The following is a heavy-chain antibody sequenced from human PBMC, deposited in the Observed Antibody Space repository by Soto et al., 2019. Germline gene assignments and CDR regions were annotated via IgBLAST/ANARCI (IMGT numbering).Heavy chain of an antibody. CDR1: GGTFSSYA. D-gene: IGHD3-22*01. Sequence: GASVKVSCKASGGTFSSYAISWVRQAPGQGLEWMGGIIPIFGTANYAQKFQGRVTITADESTRTAYMELSSLRSEDTAVYYCSTNSYDSSGYQSPFDYWGQGTLVTVSS. J-gene: IGHJ4*02. V-gene: IGHV1-69*13. CDR2: IIPIFGTA. CDR3: STNSYDSSGYQSPFDY.